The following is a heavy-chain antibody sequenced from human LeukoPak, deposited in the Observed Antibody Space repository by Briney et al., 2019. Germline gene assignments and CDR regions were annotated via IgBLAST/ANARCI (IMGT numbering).Heavy chain of an antibody. V-gene: IGHV3-11*01. CDR2: ITKKTAI. J-gene: IGHJ5*02. CDR3: ARGTYYSGSGPGNWFDP. Sequence: GGSLRLSCAASGFSVSDYYMNWIRQSPGKGLEWVSHITKKTAIEYADSVKGRFTIPRDNANNLLLLQMDSLRPEDTGVYYCARGTYYSGSGPGNWFDPWGHGTLVTVSS. D-gene: IGHD3-10*01. CDR1: GFSVSDYY.